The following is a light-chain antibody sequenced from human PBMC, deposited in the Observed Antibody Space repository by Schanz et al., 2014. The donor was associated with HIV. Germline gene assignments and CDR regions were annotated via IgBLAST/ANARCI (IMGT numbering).Light chain of an antibody. V-gene: IGKV3-11*01. Sequence: EIVLTQSPATLSLSPGERATLSCRASQSVSSYLAWYQQKPGQAPRLLIYDASNRATGIPARFSGSGSGTDFTLTISRLEPEDFAVYYCQQYDRSPYTFGGGTKVEIK. CDR1: QSVSSY. J-gene: IGKJ4*01. CDR3: QQYDRSPYT. CDR2: DAS.